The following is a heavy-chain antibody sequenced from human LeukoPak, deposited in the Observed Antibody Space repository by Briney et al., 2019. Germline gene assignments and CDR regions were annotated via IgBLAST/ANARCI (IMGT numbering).Heavy chain of an antibody. D-gene: IGHD6-13*01. Sequence: PGGSLRLSCAASGFTFSSYSMNWVRRAPGKGLEWVSYISSSSSTIYYADSVKGRFTISRDNAKNSLYLQMNSLRAEDTAVYYCARDLGYSSSWDDYWGQGTLVTVSS. V-gene: IGHV3-48*04. CDR1: GFTFSSYS. CDR3: ARDLGYSSSWDDY. J-gene: IGHJ4*02. CDR2: ISSSSSTI.